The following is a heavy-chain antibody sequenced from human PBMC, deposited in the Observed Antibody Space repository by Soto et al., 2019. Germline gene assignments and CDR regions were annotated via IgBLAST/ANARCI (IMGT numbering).Heavy chain of an antibody. Sequence: GGSLRLSCVDSGFTFSSYTMHWVRQAPGKGLEWVALISYDGTTQYYADSVKGRFTISRDNSKNTLSLQMNNLRTEDTAVYYCARDGGSYFYYYYGMDVWGQGTTVTVSS. J-gene: IGHJ6*02. CDR3: ARDGGSYFYYYYGMDV. CDR2: ISYDGTTQ. D-gene: IGHD3-16*01. CDR1: GFTFSSYT. V-gene: IGHV3-30-3*01.